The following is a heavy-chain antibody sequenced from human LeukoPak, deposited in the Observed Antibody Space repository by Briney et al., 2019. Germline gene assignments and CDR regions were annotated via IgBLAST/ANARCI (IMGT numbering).Heavy chain of an antibody. V-gene: IGHV1-69*13. CDR2: IIPIFGTA. CDR1: GCTFTSYG. J-gene: IGHJ6*03. CDR3: ARDSLYYYDSSGYPSAYYYMDV. D-gene: IGHD3-22*01. Sequence: ASVKVSCKASGCTFTSYGISWVRQAPGQGLEWMGGIIPIFGTANYAQKFQGRVTITADESTSTAYMELSSLRSEDTAVYYCARDSLYYYDSSGYPSAYYYMDVWGKETTVTISS.